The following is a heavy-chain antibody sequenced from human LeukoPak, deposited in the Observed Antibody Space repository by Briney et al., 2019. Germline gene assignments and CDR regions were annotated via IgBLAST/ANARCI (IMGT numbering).Heavy chain of an antibody. CDR3: ARQTSYDFWSGYQGYYYYYMDV. J-gene: IGHJ6*03. D-gene: IGHD3-3*01. CDR2: IYPGDSDT. Sequence: GESLKISCKGSGYSFTSYWIGWVRQMPGRGLEWMGIIYPGDSDTRYSPSFQGQVTISADKPISTAYLQWSSLKASDTAMYYCARQTSYDFWSGYQGYYYYYMDVWGKGTTVTVSS. CDR1: GYSFTSYW. V-gene: IGHV5-51*01.